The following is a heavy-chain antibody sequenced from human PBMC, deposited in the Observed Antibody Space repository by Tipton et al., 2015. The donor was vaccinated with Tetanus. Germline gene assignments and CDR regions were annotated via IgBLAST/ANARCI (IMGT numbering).Heavy chain of an antibody. V-gene: IGHV3-9*01. Sequence: SLRLSCAASGFTFDDSAMHWVRQAPGKGLEWVSGITSNSVNRGYADSVKGRFTISRDNAKQSLYLQMDSLRAEDTALYYCTKGAWFDYWGQGTLVTVSS. CDR1: GFTFDDSA. CDR2: ITSNSVNR. CDR3: TKGAWFDY. J-gene: IGHJ4*02.